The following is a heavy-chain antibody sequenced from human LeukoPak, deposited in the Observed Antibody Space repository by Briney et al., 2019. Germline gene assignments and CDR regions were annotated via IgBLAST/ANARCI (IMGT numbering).Heavy chain of an antibody. CDR1: GFTFSSYS. CDR2: ISSSSSTI. Sequence: GGSLRLSCAASGFTFSSYSMNWVRQAPGKGLEWVSYISSSSSTIYYADSVKGRFTISRDNAKNSLYLQMNSLRAEDTAVYYCARPIVGATTGYWGQGTLVTVSS. D-gene: IGHD1-26*01. J-gene: IGHJ4*02. CDR3: ARPIVGATTGY. V-gene: IGHV3-48*04.